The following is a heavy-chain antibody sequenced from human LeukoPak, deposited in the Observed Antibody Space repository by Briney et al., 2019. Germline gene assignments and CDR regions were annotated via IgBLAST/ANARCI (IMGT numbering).Heavy chain of an antibody. J-gene: IGHJ4*02. CDR3: ARDPPTNYDFWSGYLY. Sequence: GASVKVSCKASGYTFTSYYMHWVRQAPGQGLDWMGIINPSGGSPSSAQKFQGRVTMTRDTSTGTVYIDASSLRPEDPAVYYCARDPPTNYDFWSGYLYWGQGTLVTVSS. D-gene: IGHD3-3*01. CDR1: GYTFTSYY. V-gene: IGHV1-46*01. CDR2: INPSGGSP.